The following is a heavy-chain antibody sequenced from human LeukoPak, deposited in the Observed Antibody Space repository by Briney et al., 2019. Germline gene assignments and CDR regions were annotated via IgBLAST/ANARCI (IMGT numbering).Heavy chain of an antibody. V-gene: IGHV1-8*03. D-gene: IGHD6-13*01. CDR3: ARTQHLVLRSPLDP. Sequence: GASVKVSCKASGYTFTNYDIHWVRQATGQGLEWMGWMNPYTGNTGYAQNFQGRITITRNTSISTAYMDLSSLRSEDTAVYYCARTQHLVLRSPLDPWGQGTLVTVSS. CDR1: GYTFTNYD. J-gene: IGHJ5*02. CDR2: MNPYTGNT.